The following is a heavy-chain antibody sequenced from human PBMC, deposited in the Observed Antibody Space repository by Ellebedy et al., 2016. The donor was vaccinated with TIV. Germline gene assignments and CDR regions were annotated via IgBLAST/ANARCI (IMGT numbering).Heavy chain of an antibody. J-gene: IGHJ6*02. V-gene: IGHV1-18*04. CDR2: ISAYNGNT. CDR1: GYTFTSYG. D-gene: IGHD4-17*01. Sequence: ASVKVSCXASGYTFTSYGISWVRQAPGQGLEWMGWISAYNGNTNYAQKLQGRVTMTTDTSTSTAYMELRSLRSDDTAVYYCARGASDGNGDYSLGYGMDVWGQGTTVTVSS. CDR3: ARGASDGNGDYSLGYGMDV.